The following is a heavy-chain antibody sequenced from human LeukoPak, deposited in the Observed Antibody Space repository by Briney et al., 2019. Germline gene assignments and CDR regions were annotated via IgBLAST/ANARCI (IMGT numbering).Heavy chain of an antibody. Sequence: PGGSLRLSCAASGFTFSSYWMSWVRQAPGKGLEWVANIKQDGSEKYYVDSVEGRFTISRDNAKNSLYLQMSSLRAEDTAVYYCARDGWYYDSSGFYWGQGTLVTVSS. CDR3: ARDGWYYDSSGFY. CDR1: GFTFSSYW. V-gene: IGHV3-7*01. J-gene: IGHJ4*02. D-gene: IGHD3-22*01. CDR2: IKQDGSEK.